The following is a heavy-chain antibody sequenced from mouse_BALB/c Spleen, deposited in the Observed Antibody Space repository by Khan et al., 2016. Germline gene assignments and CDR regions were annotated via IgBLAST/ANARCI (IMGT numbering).Heavy chain of an antibody. CDR1: GYSITSDYA. D-gene: IGHD4-1*01. Sequence: EVQLQESGPGLVKPSQSLSLTCTVTGYSITSDYAWNWIRQFPGNKLEWMGYISYSGSTSYNPSLKSRISITRDTSKNQIFLRLNSVTTEDTAAYYCAEGLGWCAYWGQGTLVTVSA. V-gene: IGHV3-2*02. CDR2: ISYSGST. CDR3: AEGLGWCAY. J-gene: IGHJ3*01.